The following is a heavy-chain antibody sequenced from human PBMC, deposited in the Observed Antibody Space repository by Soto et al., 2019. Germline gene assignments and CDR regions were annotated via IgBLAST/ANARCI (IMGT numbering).Heavy chain of an antibody. D-gene: IGHD3-3*01. CDR2: INPATCAA. J-gene: IGHJ3*02. CDR1: GYPVTAYY. Sequence: QLHLVQSGAVVKKPGASVTVSCSASGYPVTAYYMHWVRQAPGRGLEWMGGINPATCAAKYTQTFQGRVTVTRDTSTSTDFMELSGLTSGDTAVFYCAVGGGVGVAGSAAFDMWGQGTLVTVSS. CDR3: AVGGGVGVAGSAAFDM. V-gene: IGHV1-2*02.